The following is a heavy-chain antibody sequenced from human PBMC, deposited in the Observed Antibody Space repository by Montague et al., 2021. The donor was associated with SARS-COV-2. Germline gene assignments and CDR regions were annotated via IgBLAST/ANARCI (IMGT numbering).Heavy chain of an antibody. CDR3: ARGPRITMIVVVITDIWFDP. Sequence: SETLSLTCAVYGGSVSDYYWSWIRQPPGKGLEWIGEINHSGRTNXKPSLKSRVTTSVDTSKNQFSLKLTSVTAADTAVYYCARGPRITMIVVVITDIWFDPWGQGTLVTVSS. D-gene: IGHD3-22*01. V-gene: IGHV4-34*01. J-gene: IGHJ5*02. CDR2: INHSGRT. CDR1: GGSVSDYY.